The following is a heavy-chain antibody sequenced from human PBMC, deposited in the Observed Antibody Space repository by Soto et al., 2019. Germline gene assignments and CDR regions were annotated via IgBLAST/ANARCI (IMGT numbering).Heavy chain of an antibody. J-gene: IGHJ4*02. Sequence: QVQLVQSGAEVKKPGASVKVSCKASGYTFTSYGISWVRQAPGQGLEWMGWISAYNGNTNYAQKLQGRVTMTTDTSTSTAYMEMRSLRSDDTAVYYCARDSSPYGDDVGFDYWGQGTLVTVSS. D-gene: IGHD4-17*01. CDR3: ARDSSPYGDDVGFDY. CDR1: GYTFTSYG. V-gene: IGHV1-18*01. CDR2: ISAYNGNT.